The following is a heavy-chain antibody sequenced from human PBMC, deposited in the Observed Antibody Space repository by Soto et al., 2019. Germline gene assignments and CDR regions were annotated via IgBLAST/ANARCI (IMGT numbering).Heavy chain of an antibody. J-gene: IGHJ5*02. CDR2: ISGGGNPT. CDR3: VRDRPHNWFDP. V-gene: IGHV3-23*01. Sequence: HPGGSLRLSCAASGFTFSRFGMSWVRQAPGKGLEWVSGISGGGNPTYYSDSVKGRFTISRDSAKNTLYLQMNSLRVEDTAVYYCVRDRPHNWFDPWGQGTLVTVSS. CDR1: GFTFSRFG.